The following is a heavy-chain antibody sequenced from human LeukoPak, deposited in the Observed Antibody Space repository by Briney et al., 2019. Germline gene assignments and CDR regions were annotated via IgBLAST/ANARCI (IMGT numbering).Heavy chain of an antibody. D-gene: IGHD6-19*01. CDR1: GFTLSTYW. CDR3: ARDRDWYSFDS. CDR2: IKQDGSEK. V-gene: IGHV3-7*03. Sequence: GGSLRLPCTASGFTLSTYWMDWVRQAPGKGLEWVANIKQDGSEKYYVDSVKGRFTTSRDNAKNSLYLQMNSLRAEDAAVYYCARDRDWYSFDSWGQGTLVTVSS. J-gene: IGHJ5*01.